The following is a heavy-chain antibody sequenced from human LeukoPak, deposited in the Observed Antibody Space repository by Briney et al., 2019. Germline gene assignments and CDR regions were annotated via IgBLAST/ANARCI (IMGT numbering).Heavy chain of an antibody. CDR3: ARERYSSSWSGSLDY. CDR2: IDPGDSDT. Sequence: GESLKISCQGSGYSFSRYWIGWVRQMPGKGLEWMGVIDPGDSDTRYSPSFQGQVTISADKSISTAYLQWSSLKASDTAMYYCARERYSSSWSGSLDYWGQGTLVTVSS. J-gene: IGHJ4*02. CDR1: GYSFSRYW. D-gene: IGHD6-13*01. V-gene: IGHV5-51*01.